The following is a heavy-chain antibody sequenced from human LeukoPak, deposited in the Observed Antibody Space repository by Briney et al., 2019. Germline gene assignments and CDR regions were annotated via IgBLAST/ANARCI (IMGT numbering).Heavy chain of an antibody. CDR3: ARGRGYGDYCDY. Sequence: SETLSLTCTVSGGSISSSSYYWGWIRQPPGKGLEWIGSIYYSGSTYYNPSLKSRVTISVDTSKNQFSLKLSSVTAADTAVYYCARGRGYGDYCDYWGQGTLVTVSS. D-gene: IGHD4-17*01. J-gene: IGHJ4*02. V-gene: IGHV4-39*01. CDR1: GGSISSSSYY. CDR2: IYYSGST.